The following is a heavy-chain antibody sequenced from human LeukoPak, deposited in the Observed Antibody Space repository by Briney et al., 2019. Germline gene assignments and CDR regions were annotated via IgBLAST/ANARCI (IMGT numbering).Heavy chain of an antibody. V-gene: IGHV3-53*01. J-gene: IGHJ4*02. D-gene: IGHD6-19*01. CDR3: VKNDGWFHLAQ. Sequence: PGGSLRLSCAASGFDVGRNYMTWVRQAPGKGLEWVSFIYSGGATYYADSVRGRFTISRDSSKNTLYLQMNSLRVEDTAVYYCVKNDGWFHLAQWGQGTLVTVSS. CDR2: IYSGGAT. CDR1: GFDVGRNY.